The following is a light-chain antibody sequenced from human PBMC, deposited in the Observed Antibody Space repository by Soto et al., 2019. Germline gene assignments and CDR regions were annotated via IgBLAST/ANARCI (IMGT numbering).Light chain of an antibody. CDR3: QQYHSYPYT. CDR1: QSVSPW. Sequence: DIHMTQSPSTLSASVRDRVTITCRASQSVSPWLAWYQQKPGRAPRLLIYQASTLETEVPSRFSASGAGTDFTLTISGLQPDDFATYYCQQYHSYPYTFCQGTKLEI. J-gene: IGKJ2*01. CDR2: QAS. V-gene: IGKV1-5*03.